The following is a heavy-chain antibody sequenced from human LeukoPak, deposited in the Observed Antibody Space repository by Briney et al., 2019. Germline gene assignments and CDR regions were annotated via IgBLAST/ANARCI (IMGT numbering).Heavy chain of an antibody. Sequence: GGSLRLSCVASGFPFSSYWITWVRQAPGKGLEWVANIKQDGSKKSYVDSVKGRFTISRDNAKNSLYLQMNSLRAEDTAMYYCTRVGYIDEGIDYWGQGTLVTVSS. V-gene: IGHV3-7*04. CDR2: IKQDGSKK. J-gene: IGHJ4*02. D-gene: IGHD5-24*01. CDR1: GFPFSSYW. CDR3: TRVGYIDEGIDY.